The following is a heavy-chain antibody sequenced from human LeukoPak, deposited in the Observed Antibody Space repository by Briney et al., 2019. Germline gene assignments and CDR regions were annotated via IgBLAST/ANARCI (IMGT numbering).Heavy chain of an antibody. CDR1: ALTFSSYA. CDR2: ISGSGGST. CDR3: AKDMWYQLPYDAFDI. Sequence: PGGSLRLSCAASALTFSSYAMSWVRQAPGKGLEWVSTISGSGGSTYHAASVKGRFTISRDNSKNTLYLQMNSLRAEDTAVYYCAKDMWYQLPYDAFDIWGQGTMVTVSS. D-gene: IGHD2-2*01. V-gene: IGHV3-23*01. J-gene: IGHJ3*02.